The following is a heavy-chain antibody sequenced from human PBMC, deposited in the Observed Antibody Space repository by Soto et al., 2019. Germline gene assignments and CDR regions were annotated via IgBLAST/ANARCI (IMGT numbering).Heavy chain of an antibody. CDR3: TMIPRNGSGAPFDT. J-gene: IGHJ5*02. Sequence: QVVESGGGLVKPGQSLRLSCAGSGFTFRDYAVAWFRQTPGKGLKCIGVIRSERYGGTAEYAASVRGRFVISRDDSPGGAYLQMDSLTSGDTCVYHCTMIPRNGSGAPFDTWGRGTLVTVAS. CDR2: IRSERYGGTA. V-gene: IGHV3-49*05. D-gene: IGHD2-15*01. CDR1: GFTFRDYA.